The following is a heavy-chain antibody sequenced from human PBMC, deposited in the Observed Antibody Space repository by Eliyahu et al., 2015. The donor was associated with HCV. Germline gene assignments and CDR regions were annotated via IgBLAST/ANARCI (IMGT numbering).Heavy chain of an antibody. D-gene: IGHD3-9*01. J-gene: IGHJ6*02. Sequence: EVQLVESGGGLVQPGGSLRLXCAASGFTFXXYSMXWVRXAPGKGLGWVSYISSSSSTIYYADSVKGRFTISRDNAKNSLYLQMNSLRDEDTAVYYCARRGHDILTGYYKDYYYYYGMDVWGQGTTVTVSS. CDR3: ARRGHDILTGYYKDYYYYYGMDV. V-gene: IGHV3-48*02. CDR1: GFTFXXYS. CDR2: ISSSSSTI.